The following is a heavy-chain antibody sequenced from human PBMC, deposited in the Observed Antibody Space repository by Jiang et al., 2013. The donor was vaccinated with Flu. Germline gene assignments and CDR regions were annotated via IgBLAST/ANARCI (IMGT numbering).Heavy chain of an antibody. J-gene: IGHJ2*01. V-gene: IGHV1-18*01. D-gene: IGHD1/OR15-1a*01. CDR3: ARQDNFKQNVGWYFDL. CDR1: GYTFTSYG. CDR2: ISAYNGNT. Sequence: SGAEVKKPGASVKVSCKASGYTFTSYGISWVRQAPGQGLEWMGCISAYNGNTNYAQKLQGRVTMTTDTSTSTAYMELRSLRSDDTAVYYCARQDNFKQNVGWYFDLWGRGTLVTVSS.